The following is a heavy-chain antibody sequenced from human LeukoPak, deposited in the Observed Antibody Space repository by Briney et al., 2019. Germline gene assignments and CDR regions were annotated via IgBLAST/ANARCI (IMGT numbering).Heavy chain of an antibody. J-gene: IGHJ5*01. V-gene: IGHV3-7*05. D-gene: IGHD3-3*01. CDR3: VREAGWSHDS. CDR1: GFTFSNNW. CDR2: IKPDGSAK. Sequence: PGGSVRLSCAASGFTFSNNWMSWVRQAPGKGLEWVATIKPDGSAKYYVDSVKGRFTISRDNAKNSLHLQMNSLRAEDTAVYYCVREAGWSHDSWGQGTLVTVSS.